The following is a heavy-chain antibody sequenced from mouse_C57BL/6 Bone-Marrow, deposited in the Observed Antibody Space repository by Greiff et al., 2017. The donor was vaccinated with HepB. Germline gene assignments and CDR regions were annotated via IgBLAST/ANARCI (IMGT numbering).Heavy chain of an antibody. CDR2: IDPSDSYT. Sequence: QVQLQQPGAELVKPGASVKLSCKASGYTFTSYWMQWVKQRPGQGLEWIGEIDPSDSYTNYNQKFKGKATLTVDTSSSTAYMQLSSLTSEDSAVYYCARGHSKGGYYAMDYWGQGTSVTVSS. CDR1: GYTFTSYW. V-gene: IGHV1-50*01. J-gene: IGHJ4*01. CDR3: ARGHSKGGYYAMDY. D-gene: IGHD2-5*01.